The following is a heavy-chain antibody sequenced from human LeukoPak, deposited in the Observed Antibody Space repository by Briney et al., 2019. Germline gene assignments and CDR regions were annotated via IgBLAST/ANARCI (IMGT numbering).Heavy chain of an antibody. Sequence: PSETLSLTCTVSGGSISSYYWSRIRQPPGKGLEWIGYIYYSGSTNYNPSLKSRVTISVDTSKGQFSLKLSSVTAADTAVYYCARDGYSSGEIGAFDIWGQGTMVTVSS. J-gene: IGHJ3*02. CDR3: ARDGYSSGEIGAFDI. V-gene: IGHV4-59*01. CDR2: IYYSGST. D-gene: IGHD6-19*01. CDR1: GGSISSYY.